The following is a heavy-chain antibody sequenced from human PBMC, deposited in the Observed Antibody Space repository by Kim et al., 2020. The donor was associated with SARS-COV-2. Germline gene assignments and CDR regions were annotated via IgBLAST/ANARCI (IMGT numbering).Heavy chain of an antibody. Sequence: TYSGASGKGRFTISRDNSRNTRYLQMNSRRAEDTAGYYCARGGREGRGGSWGQGTLVTVSS. J-gene: IGHJ5*02. CDR2: T. D-gene: IGHD1-26*01. V-gene: IGHV3-53*01. CDR3: ARGGREGRGGS.